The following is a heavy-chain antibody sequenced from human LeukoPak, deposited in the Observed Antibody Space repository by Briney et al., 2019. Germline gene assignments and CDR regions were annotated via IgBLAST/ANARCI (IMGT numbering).Heavy chain of an antibody. D-gene: IGHD3-22*01. CDR2: IYYSGST. J-gene: IGHJ4*02. CDR3: ARDDSSGYYFDY. V-gene: IGHV4-34*01. CDR1: GGSFSGYY. Sequence: SETLSLTCAVYGGSFSGYYWSWIRQPPGKGLEWIGSIYYSGSTYYNPSLKSRVTISVDTSKNQFSLKLSSVTAADTAVYYCARDDSSGYYFDYWGQGTLVTVSS.